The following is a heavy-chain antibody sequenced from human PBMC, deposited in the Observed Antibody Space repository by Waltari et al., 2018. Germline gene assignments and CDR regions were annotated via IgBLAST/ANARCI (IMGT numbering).Heavy chain of an antibody. J-gene: IGHJ3*02. CDR2: ISSSSSYI. CDR3: ARDRWDAFDI. V-gene: IGHV3-21*01. CDR1: GFTFSSYS. Sequence: EVQLVESGGGLVKPGGSLRLSCAASGFTFSSYSMNWVRQAPGKGVEWVSSISSSSSYIYYADSVKGRFTISRDNAKNSLYLQMNSLRAEDTAVYYCARDRWDAFDIWGQGTMVTVSS. D-gene: IGHD2-15*01.